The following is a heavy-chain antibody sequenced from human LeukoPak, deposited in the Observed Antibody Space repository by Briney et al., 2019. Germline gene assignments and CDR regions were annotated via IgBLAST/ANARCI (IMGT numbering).Heavy chain of an antibody. CDR1: GGSISSGGYS. V-gene: IGHV4-30-2*01. D-gene: IGHD3-10*01. Sequence: PSQTLSLTCAVSGGSISSGGYSWSWIRQPPGKGLEWIGYIYHSGSTYYNPPLKSRVTISVDRSKNRFSLKLSSVTAADTAVYYCARGNSGSYYSLDYWGQGTLVTVSS. CDR3: ARGNSGSYYSLDY. CDR2: IYHSGST. J-gene: IGHJ4*02.